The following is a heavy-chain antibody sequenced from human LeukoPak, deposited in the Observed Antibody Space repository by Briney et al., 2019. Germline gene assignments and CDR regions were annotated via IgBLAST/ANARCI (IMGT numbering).Heavy chain of an antibody. CDR3: ARNSRRGDEDYYYYYMDV. CDR1: GNTFTSYG. CDR2: ISAYNGNT. V-gene: IGHV1-18*01. Sequence: ASVKVSCKASGNTFTSYGISWVRQAPGQGLEWMGWISAYNGNTNYAQKLQGRVTMTTDTSTSTAYMELRSLRSDDTAVYYCARNSRRGDEDYYYYYMDVWGKGTTVTVSS. D-gene: IGHD3-16*01. J-gene: IGHJ6*03.